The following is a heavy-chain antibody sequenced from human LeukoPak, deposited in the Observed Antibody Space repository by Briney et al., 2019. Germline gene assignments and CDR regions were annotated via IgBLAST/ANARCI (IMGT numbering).Heavy chain of an antibody. D-gene: IGHD2-2*01. CDR2: TYYSGIT. Sequence: SETLSLTCTVSGGSISSSNYYWGWIRQPPGKGLEWIVSTYYSGITYYHPSLKSRVTISVDTSNNQFSLKLSSVTAADTAMYYCARLLIYCSSTSCHFDYWGQGTLVTVSS. J-gene: IGHJ4*02. CDR3: ARLLIYCSSTSCHFDY. V-gene: IGHV4-39*01. CDR1: GGSISSSNYY.